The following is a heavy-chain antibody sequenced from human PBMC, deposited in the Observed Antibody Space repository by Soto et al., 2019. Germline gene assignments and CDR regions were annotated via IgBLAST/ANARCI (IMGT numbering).Heavy chain of an antibody. D-gene: IGHD2-8*02. Sequence: DVQLEESGGGLVKPGGSLRLSCVASEFTFSVYSMNWVRQAPGKGLEWVSSISSGSSYIYYADSVKGRFTISRDNDKSSLFLHMNSLRVDDTAVYYCTRDLVKIRGRYYHSSGMDVWGQGTTVTVSS. CDR2: ISSGSSYI. V-gene: IGHV3-21*02. CDR3: TRDLVKIRGRYYHSSGMDV. J-gene: IGHJ6*02. CDR1: EFTFSVYS.